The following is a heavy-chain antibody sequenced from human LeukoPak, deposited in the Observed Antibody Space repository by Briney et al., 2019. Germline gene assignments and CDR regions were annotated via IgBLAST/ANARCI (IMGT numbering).Heavy chain of an antibody. Sequence: GASVKVSCKASGGTFSSYAISWVRQAPGQGLEWMGRIIPILGIANYAQKFQGRVTITADKSTSTAYMELSSLKSEDTAVYYCARWGHIDWNGIWGQGTLVTVSS. CDR2: IIPILGIA. V-gene: IGHV1-69*04. J-gene: IGHJ4*02. CDR1: GGTFSSYA. D-gene: IGHD1-1*01. CDR3: ARWGHIDWNGI.